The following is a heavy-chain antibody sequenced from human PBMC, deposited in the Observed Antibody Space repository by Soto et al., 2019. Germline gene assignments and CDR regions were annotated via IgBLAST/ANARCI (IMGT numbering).Heavy chain of an antibody. D-gene: IGHD5-12*01. CDR2: ISISKGKT. CDR3: ARKGYIGNFGLDV. J-gene: IGHJ6*02. Sequence: QVQLVQSGSEVKRPGASVKVSCKASGYTFRNYDVAWVRRAPGHGLEWMGWISISKGKTYYQESLQGRVTMTMDTGQTTAYMEVRSLRSDDTAVYYCARKGYIGNFGLDVWGQGTTVTVSS. V-gene: IGHV1-18*01. CDR1: GYTFRNYD.